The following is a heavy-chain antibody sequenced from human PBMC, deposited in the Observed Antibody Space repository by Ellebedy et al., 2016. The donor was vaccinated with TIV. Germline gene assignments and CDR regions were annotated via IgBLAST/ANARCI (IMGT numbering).Heavy chain of an antibody. CDR1: GFTFSTYG. CDR3: ASDPTTYLRSGHFDS. Sequence: GESLKISCAASGFTFSTYGMHWVRQAPGKGLEWVSSINSYSSHIYYAGSVKGRFTISRDNAKNSVSLQMDSLRTDDTAVYYCASDPTTYLRSGHFDSWGQGILVTVSS. CDR2: INSYSSHI. J-gene: IGHJ4*02. D-gene: IGHD3-3*01. V-gene: IGHV3-21*01.